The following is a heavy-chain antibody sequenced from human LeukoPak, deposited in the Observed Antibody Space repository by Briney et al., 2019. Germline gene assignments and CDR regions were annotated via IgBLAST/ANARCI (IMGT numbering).Heavy chain of an antibody. V-gene: IGHV3-30-3*01. CDR3: ARDWDNLWSGYYV. D-gene: IGHD3-3*01. CDR2: ISYDGSNK. Sequence: GGSLRLSCAASGFTFSSYAMHWVRQAPGKGLEWVAVISYDGSNKYYADSVKGRFTISRDNSKNTLYLQMNSPRAEDTAVYYCARDWDNLWSGYYVWGQGTLVTVSS. J-gene: IGHJ4*02. CDR1: GFTFSSYA.